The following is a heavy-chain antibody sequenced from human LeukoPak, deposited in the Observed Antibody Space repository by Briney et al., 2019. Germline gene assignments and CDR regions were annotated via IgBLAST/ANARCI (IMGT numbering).Heavy chain of an antibody. J-gene: IGHJ4*02. Sequence: GGSLRLSCAASGFTFDDYAMHWVRQAPGKGLEWVSGLSWNSGSLGYADSVKGRFTISRDNAKNSLFLQMNSLKSEDTALYFCAKDISGHITRGLDYWGQGTLVTASS. CDR1: GFTFDDYA. D-gene: IGHD1-20*01. CDR2: LSWNSGSL. V-gene: IGHV3-9*01. CDR3: AKDISGHITRGLDY.